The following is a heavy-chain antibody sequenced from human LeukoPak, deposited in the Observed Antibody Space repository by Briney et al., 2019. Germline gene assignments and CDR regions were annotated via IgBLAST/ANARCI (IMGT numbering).Heavy chain of an antibody. Sequence: GGSLRLSCAASGFTFSSYAMSWVRQAPGKGLEWVSAISGSGGSTYYADSVKGRFTISRDNSKNTLYLQMNSLRAEGTAVYYCAKDQGGDFYYFDYWGQGTLVTVSS. CDR1: GFTFSSYA. J-gene: IGHJ4*02. CDR2: ISGSGGST. V-gene: IGHV3-23*01. D-gene: IGHD2-21*02. CDR3: AKDQGGDFYYFDY.